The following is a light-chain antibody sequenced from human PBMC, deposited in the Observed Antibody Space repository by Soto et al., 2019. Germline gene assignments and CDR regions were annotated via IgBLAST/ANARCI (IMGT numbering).Light chain of an antibody. V-gene: IGLV2-8*01. CDR3: SSYAGSSNV. CDR2: EVN. J-gene: IGLJ1*01. Sequence: QSALTQPPSASGSPGQSVAISCTGTSSDVGGYNYVSWYQQHPGKAPKLMIYEVNKRPSGVPDRSSGSKSGNTASLTVSGLQAEDAADYYCSSYAGSSNVFGTGTKLTVL. CDR1: SSDVGGYNY.